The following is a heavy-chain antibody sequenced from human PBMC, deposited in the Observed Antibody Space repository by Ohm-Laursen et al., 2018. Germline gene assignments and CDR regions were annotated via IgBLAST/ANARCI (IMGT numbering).Heavy chain of an antibody. D-gene: IGHD4-17*01. CDR1: GLSISNSNW. CDR3: ARQDSGDYYFDY. CDR2: LYYSGTT. Sequence: GTLSLTCDVSGLSISNSNWWGWIRQPPGKGLEWVGYLYYSGTTYYNPSLKSRVTMSVDTSKNQFSLRLTSVTAADTAVYYCARQDSGDYYFDYWGQGTLVTVSS. J-gene: IGHJ4*02. V-gene: IGHV4-28*01.